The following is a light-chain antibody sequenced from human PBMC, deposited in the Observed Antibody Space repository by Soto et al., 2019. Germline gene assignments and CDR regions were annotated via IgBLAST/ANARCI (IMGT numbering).Light chain of an antibody. Sequence: DIPMTQSPSTLSASAGDTVTITCRASQSVSTFLAWYQQKPGKAPRLMIFDASSLYSGVPSRFSGSGSGTEFTLTISSLQPDDFATYYCQQYDSYSWTFGQGTKVEIK. CDR1: QSVSTF. CDR2: DAS. V-gene: IGKV1-5*01. J-gene: IGKJ1*01. CDR3: QQYDSYSWT.